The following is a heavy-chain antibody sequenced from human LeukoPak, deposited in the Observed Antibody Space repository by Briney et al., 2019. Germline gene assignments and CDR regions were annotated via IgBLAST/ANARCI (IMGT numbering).Heavy chain of an antibody. V-gene: IGHV3-23*01. CDR1: GFTFRTYA. J-gene: IGHJ4*02. CDR3: AKDRYCGGGTCYWSYFDY. CDR2: VSGGGGST. Sequence: GGSLRLSCAASGFTFRTYAMSWVRQAPGKGLEWVSAVSGGGGSTYYADSVKGRFTISRDNSKNTLFLQMNSLRAEDTAVYYCAKDRYCGGGTCYWSYFDYWGQGTLVTVSS. D-gene: IGHD2-15*01.